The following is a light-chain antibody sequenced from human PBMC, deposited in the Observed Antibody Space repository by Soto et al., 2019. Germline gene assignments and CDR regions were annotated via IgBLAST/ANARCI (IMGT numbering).Light chain of an antibody. J-gene: IGKJ2*01. CDR3: QQYKDYSPYT. V-gene: IGKV1-5*01. CDR2: EAS. Sequence: IHMTQSPSTLSPSVGDRVTITCRASQSVHNWLAWYQQKPGEAPQLLIYEASTLQSGVSSRFRGSGSGTEFALTISRLQPDDFETYLCQQYKDYSPYTFGQGTKLEIK. CDR1: QSVHNW.